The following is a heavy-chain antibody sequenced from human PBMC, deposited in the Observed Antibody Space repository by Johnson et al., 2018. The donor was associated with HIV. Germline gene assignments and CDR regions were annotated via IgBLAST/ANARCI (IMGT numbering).Heavy chain of an antibody. J-gene: IGHJ3*02. CDR1: GFTFDDYG. CDR3: ARIFGGSYTDAFDI. D-gene: IGHD1-26*01. V-gene: IGHV3-20*04. CDR2: INWNGGST. Sequence: VQLVESGGGVVRPGGSLRLSCAASGFTFDDYGMSWVRQAPGKGLEWVSGINWNGGSTGYADSVKGRFTISRDNAKNSVYLQMNSLRAEDTAVYYCARIFGGSYTDAFDIWGQGTMVTVSS.